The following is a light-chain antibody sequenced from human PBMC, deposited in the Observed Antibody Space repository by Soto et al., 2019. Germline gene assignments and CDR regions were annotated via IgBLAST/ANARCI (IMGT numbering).Light chain of an antibody. V-gene: IGLV1-47*01. CDR1: SSNIERNY. CDR3: ATWDDSLSGWV. J-gene: IGLJ3*02. CDR2: RDN. Sequence: QSVLTQPPSPSGTPVQRVTISCSGSSSNIERNYVYWYQQLPGTAPKLLIFRDNQRPSGVPDRFSGSKSGTSASLAISGLRSDDEADYFCATWDDSLSGWVFGGGTKLTVL.